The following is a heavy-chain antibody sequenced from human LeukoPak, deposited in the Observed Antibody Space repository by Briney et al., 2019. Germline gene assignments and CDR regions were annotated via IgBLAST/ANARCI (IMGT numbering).Heavy chain of an antibody. CDR2: IYPGDSDT. D-gene: IGHD2-21*02. V-gene: IGHV5-51*01. J-gene: IGHJ4*02. CDR3: AKGVGAYCGGDCYVLDY. Sequence: GESLKISCKGSGYSFTSYWIGWVRQMPGQGLEWMGVIYPGDSDTTYSPSFQGQVTISADKSISTASLQWSSLKASDTAMYYCAKGVGAYCGGDCYVLDYWGQGTLVTVSS. CDR1: GYSFTSYW.